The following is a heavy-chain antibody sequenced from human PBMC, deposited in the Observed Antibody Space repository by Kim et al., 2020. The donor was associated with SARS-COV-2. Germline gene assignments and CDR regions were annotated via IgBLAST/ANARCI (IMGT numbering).Heavy chain of an antibody. J-gene: IGHJ6*02. CDR3: ARQDYDFWSGYFSGGLDV. V-gene: IGHV3-33*01. CDR2: IWDDGTKK. D-gene: IGHD3-3*01. Sequence: GGSLRLSCAASGFTFITYGMHWVRQAPGKGLEWVAVIWDDGTKKYYADSVKGRFTISRDNSQNTLYLQMNSLRAEDTAVYYCARQDYDFWSGYFSGGLDVWGQGTTVTVSS. CDR1: GFTFITYG.